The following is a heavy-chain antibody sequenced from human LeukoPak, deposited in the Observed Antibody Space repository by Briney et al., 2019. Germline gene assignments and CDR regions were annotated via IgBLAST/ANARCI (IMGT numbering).Heavy chain of an antibody. CDR2: INHSGST. CDR1: GGSFSGYY. CDR3: ARAPTPDCGGDCYSTLPPDYHFDY. Sequence: PSETLSLTCAVYGGSFSGYYWSWIRQPPGKGLEWIGEINHSGSTNYNPSLKSRVTISVDTSKNQFSLKLSSVTAADTAVYYCARAPTPDCGGDCYSTLPPDYHFDYWGQGTLVTVSS. D-gene: IGHD2-21*02. J-gene: IGHJ4*02. V-gene: IGHV4-34*01.